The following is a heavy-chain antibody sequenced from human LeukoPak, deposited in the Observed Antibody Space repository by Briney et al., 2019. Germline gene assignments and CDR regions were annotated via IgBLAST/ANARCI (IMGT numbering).Heavy chain of an antibody. CDR2: ISYDGSNK. D-gene: IGHD6-19*01. CDR3: AKLQRGIAVAGPGPVDY. V-gene: IGHV3-30*18. CDR1: GFTFSSYG. Sequence: GGSLRLSCAASGFTFSSYGMHWVRQAPGKGLEWVAVISYDGSNKYYADSVKGRFTISRDNSKNTLYLQMNSLRAEDTAVYYCAKLQRGIAVAGPGPVDYWGQGTLVTVSS. J-gene: IGHJ4*02.